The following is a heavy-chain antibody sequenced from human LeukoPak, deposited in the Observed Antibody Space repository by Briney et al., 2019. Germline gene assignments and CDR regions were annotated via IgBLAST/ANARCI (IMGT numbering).Heavy chain of an antibody. CDR3: ARGRWYSNYRSSFYP. J-gene: IGHJ5*01. CDR1: GGSFSGYY. Sequence: TSETLSLTCAVYGGSFSGYYWSWIHQPPGKGLEWIGEINHSGSTNYNPSLKSRVTISVDTSKNQFSLKLSSVTHADTAVYYCARGRWYSNYRSSFYPWGQGTLVTVSS. V-gene: IGHV4-34*01. CDR2: INHSGST. D-gene: IGHD4-11*01.